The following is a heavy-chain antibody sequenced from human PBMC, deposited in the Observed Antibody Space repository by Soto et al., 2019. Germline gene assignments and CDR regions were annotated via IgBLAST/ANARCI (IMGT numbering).Heavy chain of an antibody. CDR1: GFSLSNAGLG. V-gene: IGHV2-26*04. J-gene: IGHJ5*02. CDR2: IFSNDEK. Sequence: QVTVKESGPVLVKPTETLTLTCTVSGFSLSNAGLGVSWIRQPPGKALEWLAHIFSNDEKSYSTSLKSRLTTAXDXTKSQVVLIMTTMDPVDTATYYCASTYSTSWYWFDHWGQGTLVTVSS. D-gene: IGHD6-13*01. CDR3: ASTYSTSWYWFDH.